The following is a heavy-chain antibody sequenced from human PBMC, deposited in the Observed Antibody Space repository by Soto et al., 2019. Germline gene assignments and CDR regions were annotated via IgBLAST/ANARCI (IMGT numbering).Heavy chain of an antibody. D-gene: IGHD2-2*02. CDR3: ARVMGYCSSTSCYRTYYYMDV. CDR2: VDHSGST. V-gene: IGHV4-34*01. Sequence: SETLSLTCAVYGGSFSGYYWSWIRQPPGTGLEWIGEVDHSGSTNYNPSLKSRVTILVDTSKNQFSLKLSSVTVADTAVYYCARVMGYCSSTSCYRTYYYMDVWGKGTTVTVSS. CDR1: GGSFSGYY. J-gene: IGHJ6*03.